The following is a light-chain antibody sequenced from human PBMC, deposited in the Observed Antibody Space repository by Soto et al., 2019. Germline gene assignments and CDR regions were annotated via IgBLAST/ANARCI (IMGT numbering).Light chain of an antibody. CDR1: QSVSSN. J-gene: IGKJ3*01. CDR2: GAS. V-gene: IGKV3-20*01. Sequence: EIVITQSPATLSVSPGERATLSCRASQSVSSNLAWYQQKPGQAPRLLIYGASSRATGIPDRFSGSGSGTDFTLTISRLEPEDFAVYYCQQYGSSSFGPGTKVDIK. CDR3: QQYGSSS.